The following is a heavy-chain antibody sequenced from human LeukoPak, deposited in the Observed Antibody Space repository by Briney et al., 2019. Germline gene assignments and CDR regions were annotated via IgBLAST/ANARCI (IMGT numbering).Heavy chain of an antibody. CDR3: GKEGGA. CDR2: IGGRGGST. CDR1: GFGFSDFT. Sequence: GGSLRLSCAASGFGFSDFTMTWVRQAPGKGPEWVSAIGGRGGSTYYADSLGGRFTISRDNSKDMLYLQMNSLKVEDTATYYCGKEGGAWGQGTKVTVSS. V-gene: IGHV3-23*01. J-gene: IGHJ5*02. D-gene: IGHD3-16*01.